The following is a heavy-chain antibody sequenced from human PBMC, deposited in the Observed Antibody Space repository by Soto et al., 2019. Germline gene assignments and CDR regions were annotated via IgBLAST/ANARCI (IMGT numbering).Heavy chain of an antibody. D-gene: IGHD3-22*01. CDR1: GGTFSNHA. J-gene: IGHJ4*02. Sequence: GASVKVSCKASGGTFSNHALSWVRQAPGQGPEWMGGIIALSGTTNYAQKFQGRVTITVDESMTTAYMELSSLRYEDTAVYYCARGPDRSGFYLFDYWGQGTLVTVS. CDR2: IIALSGTT. CDR3: ARGPDRSGFYLFDY. V-gene: IGHV1-69*13.